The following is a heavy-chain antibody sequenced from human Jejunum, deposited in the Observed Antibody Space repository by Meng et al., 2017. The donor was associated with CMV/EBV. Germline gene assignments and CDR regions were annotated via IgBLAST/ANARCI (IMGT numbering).Heavy chain of an antibody. CDR3: TAEGDNFGGFYFEY. V-gene: IGHV3-15*01. Sequence: SGFGSSNTGMTLFSRAPGEGLECVVRVYSNVDGGTTEYAAPVKERFNISRDESTDMLYLQRNSLKTEDTAVYYCTAEGDNFGGFYFEYWGPGSLVTVSS. CDR2: VYSNVDGGTT. J-gene: IGHJ4*02. D-gene: IGHD3-10*01. CDR1: GFGSSNTG.